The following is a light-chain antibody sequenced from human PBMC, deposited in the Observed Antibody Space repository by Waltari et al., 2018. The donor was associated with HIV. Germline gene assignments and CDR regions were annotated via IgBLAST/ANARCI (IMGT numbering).Light chain of an antibody. J-gene: IGLJ1*01. CDR2: EVS. CDR3: ASYAGSTNV. Sequence: QSALTQPPSASGSRGQSVTISCTGTSSDVGGYNYVSWYQLHPGKAPKRMIYEVSKRPSGVPDRFSGSKSGNTASLTVSGLQSEDEADYFCASYAGSTNVFGTGTKVTVL. V-gene: IGLV2-8*01. CDR1: SSDVGGYNY.